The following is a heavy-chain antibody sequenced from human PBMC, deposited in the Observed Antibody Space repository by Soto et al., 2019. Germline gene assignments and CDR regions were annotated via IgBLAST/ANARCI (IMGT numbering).Heavy chain of an antibody. CDR3: ARAETPGLRFDY. V-gene: IGHV1-69*13. J-gene: IGHJ4*02. CDR2: IIPKLGSA. CDR1: GGGNLRDYR. Sequence: VKVSCKASGGGNLRDYRTTWVRRAPGQGLEWMGGIIPKLGSANYAQNFQGRVTVTADESTNTVYMELRGLRAEDTAVYFCARAETPGLRFDYWGQGALVTVSS.